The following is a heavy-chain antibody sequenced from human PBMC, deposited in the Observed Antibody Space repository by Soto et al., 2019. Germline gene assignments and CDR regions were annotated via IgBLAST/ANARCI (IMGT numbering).Heavy chain of an antibody. D-gene: IGHD3-9*01. CDR3: AKKAEKHFDWMFYADS. CDR2: ISGSGDST. CDR1: GIIFRNYA. V-gene: IGHV3-23*01. Sequence: PGGSLRLSCATSGIIFRNYAMGWVRQAPGKGLEWVSAISGSGDSTYYADSVKGRFTISRDNSKNTLYLQMNSLRVEDTAIFYCAKKAEKHFDWMFYADSWGQGTLVTVS. J-gene: IGHJ4*02.